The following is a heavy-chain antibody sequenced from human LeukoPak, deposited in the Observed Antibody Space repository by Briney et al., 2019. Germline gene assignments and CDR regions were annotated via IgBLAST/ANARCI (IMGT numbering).Heavy chain of an antibody. J-gene: IGHJ4*02. Sequence: ASVKVSCKASGYTFTGYYMHWVRQAPGQGLEWMGRINPNSGGTNYAQKLQGRVTMTTDTSTSTAYMELRSLRSDDTAVYYCARVGSSGCFDYWGQGTLVTVSS. CDR2: INPNSGGT. CDR1: GYTFTGYY. V-gene: IGHV1-2*06. D-gene: IGHD6-19*01. CDR3: ARVGSSGCFDY.